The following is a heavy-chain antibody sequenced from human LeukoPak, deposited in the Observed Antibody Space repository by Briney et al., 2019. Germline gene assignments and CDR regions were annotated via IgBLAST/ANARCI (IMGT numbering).Heavy chain of an antibody. J-gene: IGHJ3*02. CDR3: AKEPRWESVHSLDI. CDR1: GFNFPTYA. Sequence: GGSLRLSCAASGFNFPTYAMRWVRQAPGKGLEWVSSIRVSDGARFYADSVKGRLTTSGDNSKNTLFLQMNSLRVEDTAVYYCAKEPRWESVHSLDIWGQGTMVTVSS. CDR2: IRVSDGAR. V-gene: IGHV3-23*01. D-gene: IGHD5-24*01.